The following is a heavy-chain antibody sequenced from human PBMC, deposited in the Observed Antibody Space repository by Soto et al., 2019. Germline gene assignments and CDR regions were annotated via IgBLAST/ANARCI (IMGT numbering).Heavy chain of an antibody. CDR3: ARVAGSYYYGMDV. CDR1: GGSISSSNW. D-gene: IGHD1-26*01. Sequence: QVQLQESGPGLVKPSGTLSLTCAVSGGSISSSNWWSWVRQPPGKGLEWIGEIYHSGSTNYNPSLKSWVTNTVGQSKNPYSLELSSVTAADTAVYYCARVAGSYYYGMDVWGQGTTVTVSS. V-gene: IGHV4-4*02. J-gene: IGHJ6*02. CDR2: IYHSGST.